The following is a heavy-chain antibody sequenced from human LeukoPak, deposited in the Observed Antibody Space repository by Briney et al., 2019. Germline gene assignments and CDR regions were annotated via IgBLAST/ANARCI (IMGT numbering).Heavy chain of an antibody. J-gene: IGHJ5*02. CDR3: ARDRRAVAFYSNWFDP. D-gene: IGHD6-19*01. V-gene: IGHV1-69*04. CDR2: IIPIFGIA. Sequence: SVKVSSKASGGTFSSYAISWVRQAPGQGVEWMGRIIPIFGIANYAQKFQGRVTITADKSTSTAYMELSSLRSEDTAVYYCARDRRAVAFYSNWFDPWGQGTLVTVSS. CDR1: GGTFSSYA.